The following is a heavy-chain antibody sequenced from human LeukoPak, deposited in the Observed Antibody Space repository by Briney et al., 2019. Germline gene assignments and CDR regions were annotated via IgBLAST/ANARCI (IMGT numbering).Heavy chain of an antibody. CDR2: IWYDGSNK. V-gene: IGHV3-33*01. D-gene: IGHD6-13*01. J-gene: IGHJ4*02. CDR3: AREGDIAAAGTHFDY. Sequence: GGSLRLSCAASGFTFSSYGMHWVRQAPGKGLEWVAVIWYDGSNKYYADSVKGRFTISRDNSKNTLYLQMNSLRAEDTAVYYCAREGDIAAAGTHFDYWGQGTLVTVSS. CDR1: GFTFSSYG.